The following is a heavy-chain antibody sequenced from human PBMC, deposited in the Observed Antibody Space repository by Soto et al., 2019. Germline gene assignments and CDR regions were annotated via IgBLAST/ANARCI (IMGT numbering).Heavy chain of an antibody. CDR2: IHYSGSI. D-gene: IGHD6-19*01. CDR3: AREQAVAGNDYFDY. CDR1: GGSISYEYYH. Sequence: PSATLSLTCTVSGGSISYEYYHWTWIRQSPGKGLEWIGYIHYSGSIIYNPYLKSRVTISVDTPKKQFSLKLSSVIAADTAVYYCAREQAVAGNDYFDYWGQGTLVTVSS. J-gene: IGHJ4*02. V-gene: IGHV4-61*01.